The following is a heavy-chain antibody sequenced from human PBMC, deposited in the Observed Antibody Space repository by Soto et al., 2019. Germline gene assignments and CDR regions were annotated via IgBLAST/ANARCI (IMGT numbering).Heavy chain of an antibody. V-gene: IGHV1-18*01. CDR1: GYTFTSYG. D-gene: IGHD6-13*01. CDR3: TQAETRIVAVFDWFDP. Sequence: VKVSFKASGYTFTSYGISWVRQAPGQGLEWMGWISAYKGSTSYAQKLQGRVTMTTDRFTRTAYMEPSSLRSEDAAVYYCTQAETRIVAVFDWFDPWGQGIRVTVSS. CDR2: ISAYKGST. J-gene: IGHJ5*02.